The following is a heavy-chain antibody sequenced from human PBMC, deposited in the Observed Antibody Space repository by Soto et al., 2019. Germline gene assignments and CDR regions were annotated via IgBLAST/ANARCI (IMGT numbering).Heavy chain of an antibody. CDR3: ARKSDSSPVPEADGV. D-gene: IGHD2-8*01. V-gene: IGHV3-53*02. CDR1: GFSVGSNY. CDR2: IYNNGDT. Sequence: EVQLVETGGGLIQPGGSLRLSCAASGFSVGSNYMTWVRQSPGKGLEWVSLIYNNGDTDYADSVKGRFSISRDNFKNTLYLQMNNLRAEDTAVYHCARKSDSSPVPEADGVWGRGTLVTVSS. J-gene: IGHJ4*02.